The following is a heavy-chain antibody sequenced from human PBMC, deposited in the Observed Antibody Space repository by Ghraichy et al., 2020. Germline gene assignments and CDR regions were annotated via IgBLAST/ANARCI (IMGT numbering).Heavy chain of an antibody. V-gene: IGHV1-8*01. Sequence: ASVKVSCKASGYTFTSYDINWVRQATGQGLEWMGWMNPNSGNTGYAQKFQGRVTMTRNTSISTAYMELSSLRSEDTAVYYCARSPPLDGYYYDSSGYSHLYYYYGMDVWGLGTTVTVSS. CDR3: ARSPPLDGYYYDSSGYSHLYYYYGMDV. CDR2: MNPNSGNT. J-gene: IGHJ6*02. D-gene: IGHD3-22*01. CDR1: GYTFTSYD.